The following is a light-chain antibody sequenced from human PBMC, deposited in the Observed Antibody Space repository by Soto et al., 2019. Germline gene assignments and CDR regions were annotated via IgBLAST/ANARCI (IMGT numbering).Light chain of an antibody. CDR1: QRVSSH. Sequence: ETVMTQSPVTLSVTPGDTATPSCRASQRVSSHLAWYQQKPGQAPRLLIYAASTRATGIPVRFSGSGSGTDFTLTISRLEPEDFAVYYCQQYGSSGTFGQGTRLEIK. CDR2: AAS. V-gene: IGKV3-20*01. J-gene: IGKJ5*01. CDR3: QQYGSSGT.